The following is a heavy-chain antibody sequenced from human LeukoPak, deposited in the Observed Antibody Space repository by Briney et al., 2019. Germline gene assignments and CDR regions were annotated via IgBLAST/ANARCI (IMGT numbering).Heavy chain of an antibody. J-gene: IGHJ4*02. D-gene: IGHD3-10*01. CDR1: GGSISSYY. CDR2: IYTSGST. V-gene: IGHV4-4*09. CDR3: ARHNPYYYGSGSYSDLDY. Sequence: SETLSLTCTVSGGSISSYYWSWIRQPPGKGLEWIGYIYTSGSTNYNPSLKSRVTISVDTSKNQFSLKLSSVTAADTAVYYCARHNPYYYGSGSYSDLDYWGQGIQVIVSS.